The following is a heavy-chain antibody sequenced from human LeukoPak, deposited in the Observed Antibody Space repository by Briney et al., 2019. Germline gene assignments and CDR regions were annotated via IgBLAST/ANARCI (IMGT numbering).Heavy chain of an antibody. CDR3: ARDTVTSRVFDY. J-gene: IGHJ4*02. V-gene: IGHV4-4*02. Sequence: SSETLSLICAVSGGSISNDNWWSWVRQPPGKGLEWIGEIYHSGSTNYNPSLKSRVTISVDKSKNQFSLKLSSVTAADTAVYYCARDTVTSRVFDYWGQGTLVTVSS. CDR1: GGSISNDNW. CDR2: IYHSGST. D-gene: IGHD4-17*01.